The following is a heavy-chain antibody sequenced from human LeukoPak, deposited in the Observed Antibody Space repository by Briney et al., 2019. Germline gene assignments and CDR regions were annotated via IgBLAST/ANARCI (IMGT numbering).Heavy chain of an antibody. CDR2: IDPDDSDA. J-gene: IGHJ4*02. V-gene: IGHV5-51*01. D-gene: IGHD6-19*01. CDR3: ARRSWSSGWYGPFDF. CDR1: GYSFTNYR. Sequence: GESLKISCKGSGYSFTNYRIGWVRQMPGKGLDWMGIIDPDDSDARYSPSFRGQVTISADKSINTVYLQWSSLKASDTAMYYCARRSWSSGWYGPFDFWGQGTLVTVSS.